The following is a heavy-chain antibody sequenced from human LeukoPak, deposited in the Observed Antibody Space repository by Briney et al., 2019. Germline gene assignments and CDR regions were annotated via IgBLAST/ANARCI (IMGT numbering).Heavy chain of an antibody. CDR1: GYTFISYY. D-gene: IGHD1-26*01. CDR3: ARGQGGSYYYFDY. V-gene: IGHV1-46*01. J-gene: IGHJ4*02. CDR2: IIPSGGST. Sequence: ASVKVSCKASGYTFISYYMYWVRQAPGQGLEWMGIIIPSGGSTNYAENFQGRVTMTRDTSTSTVYMELSSLRYDDTAVYYCARGQGGSYYYFDYWGQGTLVTVPS.